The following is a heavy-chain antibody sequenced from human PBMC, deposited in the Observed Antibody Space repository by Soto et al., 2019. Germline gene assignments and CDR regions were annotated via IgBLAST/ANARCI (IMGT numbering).Heavy chain of an antibody. CDR1: GGTFSSYT. J-gene: IGHJ4*02. V-gene: IGHV1-69*08. D-gene: IGHD6-19*01. CDR2: IIPILGIA. CDR3: AREPRDHSSGATFDY. Sequence: QVQLVQSGAEVKKPGSSVKVSCKASGGTFSSYTISWVRQAPGQGLEWMGRIIPILGIANYAQKFQGRVTITADKSTSTAYMELSSLRSEDTAVYYCAREPRDHSSGATFDYWGQGTLVTVSS.